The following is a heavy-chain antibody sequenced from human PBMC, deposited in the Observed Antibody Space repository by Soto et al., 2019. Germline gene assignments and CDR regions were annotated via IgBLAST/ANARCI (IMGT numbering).Heavy chain of an antibody. CDR1: GFTFSRYA. CDR2: ISYDGTNK. D-gene: IGHD3-10*01. CDR3: SKDLAYYGSGTYYALDV. J-gene: IGHJ6*02. V-gene: IGHV3-30*18. Sequence: QVQLVESGGGVVQPGRSLRLSCAASGFTFSRYAMHWVRQAPGKGLEWVAVISYDGTNKYYTDSVKGRFTISRDNSKNTLFLQMDSLRGDDTAMYYCSKDLAYYGSGTYYALDVWGQGATVTVSS.